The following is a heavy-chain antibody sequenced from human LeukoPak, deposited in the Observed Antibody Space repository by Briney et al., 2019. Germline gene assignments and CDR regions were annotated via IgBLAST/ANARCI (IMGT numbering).Heavy chain of an antibody. V-gene: IGHV4-59*01. Sequence: PSETLSLTCTVSGGSISSYYWSWIRQPPGKGLEWIGYIYYSGSTNYNPSLKGRVTISVDTSKNQFSLKLSSVTAADTAVYYCARSLGRTYYDFWSGYSHAFDIWGQGTMVTVSS. CDR3: ARSLGRTYYDFWSGYSHAFDI. CDR1: GGSISSYY. D-gene: IGHD3-3*01. CDR2: IYYSGST. J-gene: IGHJ3*02.